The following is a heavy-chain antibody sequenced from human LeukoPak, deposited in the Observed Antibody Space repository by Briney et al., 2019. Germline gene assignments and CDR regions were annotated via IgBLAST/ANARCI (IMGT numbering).Heavy chain of an antibody. Sequence: GGSLRLSCAASGFTFSSYGMHWVRQAPGQGLERVAVIWYDGSNKYYADSVKGRFTISRDNSKNTLYLQMNSLRAEDTAVYYCARDIVGATSQYYYYGMDVWGQGTTVTVSS. CDR3: ARDIVGATSQYYYYGMDV. V-gene: IGHV3-33*01. J-gene: IGHJ6*02. D-gene: IGHD1-26*01. CDR1: GFTFSSYG. CDR2: IWYDGSNK.